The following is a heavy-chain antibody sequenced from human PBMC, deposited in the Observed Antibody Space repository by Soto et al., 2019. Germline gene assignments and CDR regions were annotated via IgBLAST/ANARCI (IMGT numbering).Heavy chain of an antibody. CDR1: GFTFFDFW. CDR3: ARSTRTHDY. D-gene: IGHD2-8*01. V-gene: IGHV3-7*01. J-gene: IGHJ4*02. Sequence: PGGSLRLSCAASGFTFFDFWITFVRHSPGKGLECVATIKSDGSEKYSVDSVRGRFTVSRDNAKNSVFLQMNSLRAEDTAMYYCARSTRTHDYWGQGTLVTVSS. CDR2: IKSDGSEK.